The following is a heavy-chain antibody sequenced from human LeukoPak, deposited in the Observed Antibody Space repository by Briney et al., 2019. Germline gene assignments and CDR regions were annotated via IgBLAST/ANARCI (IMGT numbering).Heavy chain of an antibody. D-gene: IGHD3-22*01. V-gene: IGHV4-34*01. CDR1: GGSFSGYY. CDR3: ARGLGDSSGLDY. Sequence: SETLSLTCAVYGGSFSGYYWSWIRQPPGKGLEWIGEINHSGSTNYNPSLKSRVTISVDTSKNQFSLKLSSVTAADTAVYYCARGLGDSSGLDYWGQGTLVTVSS. CDR2: INHSGST. J-gene: IGHJ4*02.